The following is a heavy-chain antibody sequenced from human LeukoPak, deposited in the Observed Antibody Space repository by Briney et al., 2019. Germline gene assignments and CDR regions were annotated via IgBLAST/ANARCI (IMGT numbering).Heavy chain of an antibody. J-gene: IGHJ4*02. CDR3: AKDKAPLYSGYDWDLDF. V-gene: IGHV3-9*02. D-gene: IGHD5-12*01. CDR2: ISWNSASI. CDR1: GFTSHQYA. Sequence: PGGSLRLSCAASGFTSHQYAIHWVRQVPGKGLEWVSGISWNSASIGYADSVKGRFTISRDNAKNSVHLQMNSLRAEDTALYYCAKDKAPLYSGYDWDLDFWGQGTLVTVSS.